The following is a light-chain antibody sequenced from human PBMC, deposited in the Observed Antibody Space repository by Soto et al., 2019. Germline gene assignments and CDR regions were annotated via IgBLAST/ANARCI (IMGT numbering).Light chain of an antibody. V-gene: IGKV3-20*01. CDR3: QQYGSSPPWT. Sequence: EIVLTQSPGTLSLSPGERATLSCRASQSVSSSYLAWYQQKPVQAPRLLIYGASSRATGIPDRFSGSGSGAYFTLPISRLEPEDFAVYYCQQYGSSPPWTFGQGTKVEIK. CDR2: GAS. J-gene: IGKJ1*01. CDR1: QSVSSSY.